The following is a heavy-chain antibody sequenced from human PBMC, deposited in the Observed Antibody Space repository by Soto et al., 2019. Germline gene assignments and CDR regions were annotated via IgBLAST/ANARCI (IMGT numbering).Heavy chain of an antibody. CDR1: GFTFSSYA. CDR3: AKDPPHSYSSGWKSPSFDY. Sequence: GGSLRLSCAASGFTFSSYAMSWVRQAPGKGLEWVSAISGSGGSTYYADSVKGRFTISRDNSKNTLYLQMNSLRAEDTAVYYCAKDPPHSYSSGWKSPSFDYWGQGTLVTAPQ. J-gene: IGHJ4*02. D-gene: IGHD6-19*01. V-gene: IGHV3-23*01. CDR2: ISGSGGST.